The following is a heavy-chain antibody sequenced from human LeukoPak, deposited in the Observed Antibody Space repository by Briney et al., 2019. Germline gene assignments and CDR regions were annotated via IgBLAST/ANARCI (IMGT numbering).Heavy chain of an antibody. CDR3: ARAGLVVVSPGLPALKGFPPIVRWYFDL. CDR2: IDNKGTT. Sequence: LRLSCAASGFTFSDYYMSWIRQSPGKGLEWIGNIDNKGTTTYNPSLKSRLSISEDTSKNHFSLRVTSVTTADTAVYYCARAGLVVVSPGLPALKGFPPIVRWYFDLWGRGSLVTVSS. CDR1: GFTFSDYY. D-gene: IGHD2-15*01. J-gene: IGHJ2*01. V-gene: IGHV4-4*09.